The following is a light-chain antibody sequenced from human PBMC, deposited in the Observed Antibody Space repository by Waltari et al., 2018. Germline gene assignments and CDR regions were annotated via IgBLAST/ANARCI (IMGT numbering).Light chain of an antibody. J-gene: IGKJ1*01. CDR1: QYISTY. CDR2: AAS. Sequence: QMTQSPSSLSASTVAHVTLPCRASQYISTYLTWYQQKPGKGPKLLIYAASTLQSWVPSRFSGSGSGTDFTFTISSLQLEDFATYYCQQSYDTPRTFGQGTKVEVK. CDR3: QQSYDTPRT. V-gene: IGKV1-39*01.